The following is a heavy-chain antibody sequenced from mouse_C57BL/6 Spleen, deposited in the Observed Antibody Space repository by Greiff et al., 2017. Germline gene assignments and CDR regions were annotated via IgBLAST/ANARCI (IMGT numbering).Heavy chain of an antibody. V-gene: IGHV1-39*01. D-gene: IGHD1-1*01. J-gene: IGHJ1*03. CDR1: GYSFTDYN. CDR3: ARSGDYGSSYAGYFDV. Sequence: EVQLKESGPELVKPGASVKISCKASGYSFTDYNMNWVKQSNGKSLEWIGVINPNYGTTSYNQKFKGKATLTVDQSSSTAYMQLNSLTSEDSAVYYCARSGDYGSSYAGYFDVWGTGTTVTVSS. CDR2: INPNYGTT.